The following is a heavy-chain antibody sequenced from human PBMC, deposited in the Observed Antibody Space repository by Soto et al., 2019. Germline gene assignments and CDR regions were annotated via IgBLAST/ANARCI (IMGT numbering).Heavy chain of an antibody. CDR3: ASDSSGSPSGNDY. D-gene: IGHD6-19*01. CDR1: GGTFSSYT. V-gene: IGHV1-69*02. CDR2: IIPFLGIA. J-gene: IGHJ4*02. Sequence: QVQLVQSGAEVKKPGSSVKVSCKASGGTFSSYTISWVRQAPGQGLEWMGRIIPFLGIANYAQKFQGRVTITADNSTSTAYMELSSLRSEDTAVYYCASDSSGSPSGNDYWGQGTLVTVSS.